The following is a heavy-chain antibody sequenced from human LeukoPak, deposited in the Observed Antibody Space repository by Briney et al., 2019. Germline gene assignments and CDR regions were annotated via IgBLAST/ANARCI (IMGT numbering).Heavy chain of an antibody. CDR2: IIPIFGTA. V-gene: IGHV1-69*13. D-gene: IGHD3-3*01. CDR1: GGTFISYA. Sequence: ASVKVSCKASGGTFISYAISWVRQAPGQGLEWMGGIIPIFGTANYAQKFQGRVTITADESTSTAYMELSSLRSEDTAVYYCARAGLRFLEWNYFDYWGQGTLVTVSS. CDR3: ARAGLRFLEWNYFDY. J-gene: IGHJ4*02.